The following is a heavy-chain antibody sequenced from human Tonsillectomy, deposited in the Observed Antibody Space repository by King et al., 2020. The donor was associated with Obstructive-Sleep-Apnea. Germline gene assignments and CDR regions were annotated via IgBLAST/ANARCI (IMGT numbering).Heavy chain of an antibody. CDR1: GFTFSDYY. V-gene: IGHV3-11*01. Sequence: VQLVESGGGLVKPGGSLRLSCAASGFTFSDYYMSWIRQAPGKGLEWVSYISSSGSTIYYADSVKGRFTISSDNAKNSLYLQMNSLRAEDTAVYYLPRDTKALRRPLLWFGERGENWFDPWGQGTLVTVSS. D-gene: IGHD3-10*01. CDR3: PRDTKALRRPLLWFGERGENWFDP. J-gene: IGHJ5*02. CDR2: ISSSGSTI.